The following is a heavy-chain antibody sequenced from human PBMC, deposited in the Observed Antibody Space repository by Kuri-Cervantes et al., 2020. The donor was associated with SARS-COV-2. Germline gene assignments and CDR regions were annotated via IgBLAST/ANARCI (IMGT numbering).Heavy chain of an antibody. D-gene: IGHD3-22*01. CDR3: ARVGYDSSGYYPHFDY. J-gene: IGHJ4*02. Sequence: ASVKVSCKVSGYTLTELSMHWVRQAPGKGLEWMGGSDPEDGETIYAQKFQGRVTMTEDTSTDTAYMELSSLRSEDAAVYYCARVGYDSSGYYPHFDYWGQGTLVTVSS. V-gene: IGHV1-24*01. CDR1: GYTLTELS. CDR2: SDPEDGET.